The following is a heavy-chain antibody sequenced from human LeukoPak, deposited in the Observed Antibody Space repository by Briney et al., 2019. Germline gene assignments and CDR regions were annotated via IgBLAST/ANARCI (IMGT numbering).Heavy chain of an antibody. Sequence: GGSLRLSCAASGFDFNNYAMSWVRQVPGKRLEWVSAMSGTGYHTYYADSDKTYYADSVKGRFTTSRDNAKNFLYLQMHSLRAEDTGVYYCSLLAVASPQDYWGQGTLVTVSS. CDR1: GFDFNNYA. D-gene: IGHD6-19*01. J-gene: IGHJ4*02. CDR3: SLLAVASPQDY. CDR2: MSGTGYHTYYADSDKT. V-gene: IGHV3-23*01.